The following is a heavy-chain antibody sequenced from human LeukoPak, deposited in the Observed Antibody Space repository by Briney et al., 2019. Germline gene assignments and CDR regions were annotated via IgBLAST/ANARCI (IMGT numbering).Heavy chain of an antibody. Sequence: GGSLRLFCAASGFTVSSYYMNWVRQAPGKELEWVSVIYTGGGRYYADSVRGRFTISRDTSKNTLYVQMNSLRADDTAVYYCAKYNWNDGSIDYWGQGTLVTVSS. V-gene: IGHV3-53*01. D-gene: IGHD1-1*01. CDR1: GFTVSSYY. CDR3: AKYNWNDGSIDY. CDR2: IYTGGGR. J-gene: IGHJ4*02.